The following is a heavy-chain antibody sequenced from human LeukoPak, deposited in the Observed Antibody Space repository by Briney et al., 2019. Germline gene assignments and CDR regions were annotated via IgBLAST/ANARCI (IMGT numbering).Heavy chain of an antibody. CDR1: GFTFSSHA. CDR3: ARVRRGIDFMITFRDFDY. Sequence: GRSLRLSCEASGFTFSSHAMHWVRQAPGKGLEWVAVISYDGSNKYYADSVKGRFTISRDNSKNTLYLQMNSLRAEDTAVYYCARVRRGIDFMITFRDFDYWGQGTLVTVSS. D-gene: IGHD3-16*01. J-gene: IGHJ4*02. CDR2: ISYDGSNK. V-gene: IGHV3-30-3*01.